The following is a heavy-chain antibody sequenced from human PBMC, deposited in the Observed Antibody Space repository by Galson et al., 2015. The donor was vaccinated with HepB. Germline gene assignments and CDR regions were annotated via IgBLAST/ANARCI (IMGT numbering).Heavy chain of an antibody. J-gene: IGHJ4*02. CDR1: GFTFSSYG. D-gene: IGHD6-19*01. V-gene: IGHV3-23*01. CDR2: ITNTGRST. Sequence: SLRLSCAASGFTFSSYGMSWVRQAPGKGLEWVSAITNTGRSTFYAYSVTGRFTISRDNSKNTLFLQMNSLRAEDTAVYYCAKRKSGTDSSGWYVFYSWGQGTLVTVSS. CDR3: AKRKSGTDSSGWYVFYS.